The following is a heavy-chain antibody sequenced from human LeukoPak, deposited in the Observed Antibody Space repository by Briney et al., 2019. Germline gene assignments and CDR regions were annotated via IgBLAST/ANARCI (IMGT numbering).Heavy chain of an antibody. Sequence: GGSLRLSCAASGFTLSNYCMDWVRQAPGKGLEWVSGINWNGGTTTYADSVKGRFTISRDNAKNSLYLQMNSLRAEDTAFYYCARNWGANVYTYSFQYWGRGTLVTVSS. CDR2: INWNGGTT. D-gene: IGHD7-27*01. CDR3: ARNWGANVYTYSFQY. J-gene: IGHJ4*02. CDR1: GFTLSNYC. V-gene: IGHV3-20*04.